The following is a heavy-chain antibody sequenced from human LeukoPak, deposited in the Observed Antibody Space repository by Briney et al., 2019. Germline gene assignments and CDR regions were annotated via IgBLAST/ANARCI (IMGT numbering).Heavy chain of an antibody. D-gene: IGHD6-19*01. CDR3: ARESAGGPDY. CDR1: GFTLSTYW. Sequence: PGGSLRLSCAASGFTLSTYWMSWVRQAPGKGLEWVANIKPDGSEQDYVDSVRGRFTISRDNAKNSLYLQMNSLRAEDTAIYYCARESAGGPDYWGQGTLVTVSS. V-gene: IGHV3-7*05. J-gene: IGHJ4*02. CDR2: IKPDGSEQ.